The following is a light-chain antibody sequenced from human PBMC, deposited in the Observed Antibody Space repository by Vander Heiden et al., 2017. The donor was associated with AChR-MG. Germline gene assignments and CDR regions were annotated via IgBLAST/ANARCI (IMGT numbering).Light chain of an antibody. CDR2: DAS. J-gene: IGKJ4*01. Sequence: EIVLTQSPATLSLSPGERATLSCRASQSISSYLAWYQQKPGQAPRLLIYDASNRATGIPARFSGSGSGTDFTLTISSLEPEDFAVYYCQQRDSWPLTFGGRTKVDIK. CDR1: QSISSY. V-gene: IGKV3-11*01. CDR3: QQRDSWPLT.